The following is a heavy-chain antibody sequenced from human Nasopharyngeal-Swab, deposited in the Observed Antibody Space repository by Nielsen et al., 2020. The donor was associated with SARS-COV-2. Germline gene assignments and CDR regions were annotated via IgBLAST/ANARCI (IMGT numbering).Heavy chain of an antibody. D-gene: IGHD3-9*01. CDR2: INPNSGGT. Sequence: ASVKVSCKASGYTFTGYYMHWVRQAPGQGLEWMGRINPNSGGTNYAQKFQGRVTMTRDTSISTAYMELSRLRSDDTAVYYCARESSTYYDILTGLGYDCYFDYWGQGTLVTVSS. CDR1: GYTFTGYY. J-gene: IGHJ4*02. V-gene: IGHV1-2*06. CDR3: ARESSTYYDILTGLGYDCYFDY.